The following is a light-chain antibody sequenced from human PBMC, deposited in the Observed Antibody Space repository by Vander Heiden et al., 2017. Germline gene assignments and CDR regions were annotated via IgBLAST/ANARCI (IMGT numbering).Light chain of an antibody. CDR2: KAS. J-gene: IGKJ1*01. Sequence: DIQMTQSPSTLSASVGDRVTITSRASQSISGWLAWYQLKPGKPPKLLIYKASSLESGVPSRFSGSGSWTEFTLTISSLQPDDFATYYCQQDNSYWTFGQGTKVEIK. CDR3: QQDNSYWT. CDR1: QSISGW. V-gene: IGKV1-5*03.